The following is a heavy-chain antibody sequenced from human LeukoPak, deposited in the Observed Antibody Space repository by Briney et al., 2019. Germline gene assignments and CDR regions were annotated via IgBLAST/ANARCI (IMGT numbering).Heavy chain of an antibody. CDR3: AREGHSSGFAPAFDT. J-gene: IGHJ3*02. Sequence: GTSLRLSCATSGINFSASIMHWIHQAPGKGLEWVAGLSFDESSYYGGSVEGRFIISGDNSKRTLYLQMNSLKVEDTALYYCAREGHSSGFAPAFDTWGQRTMVTVSS. CDR1: GINFSASI. V-gene: IGHV3-30*04. D-gene: IGHD6-19*01. CDR2: LSFDESS.